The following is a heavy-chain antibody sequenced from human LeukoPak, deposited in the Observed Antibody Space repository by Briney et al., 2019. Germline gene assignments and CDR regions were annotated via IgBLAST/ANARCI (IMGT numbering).Heavy chain of an antibody. D-gene: IGHD1-26*01. CDR2: IYPGDSDT. Sequence: PGESLKISCKGSGYSFTSYWIGWVRQMPGKGLEWMGIIYPGDSDTRYSPSFQGQVTISADKSISTAYLQWSSLKASDTAMYYCARRRGSGSHPQSYWYFDLWGRGTLVTVSS. V-gene: IGHV5-51*01. CDR3: ARRRGSGSHPQSYWYFDL. CDR1: GYSFTSYW. J-gene: IGHJ2*01.